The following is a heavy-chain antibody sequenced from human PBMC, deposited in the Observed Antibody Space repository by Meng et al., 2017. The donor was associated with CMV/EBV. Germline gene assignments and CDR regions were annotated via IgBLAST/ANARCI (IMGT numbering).Heavy chain of an antibody. J-gene: IGHJ5*02. D-gene: IGHD2-2*01. CDR3: ARGPSIVVVHNWFDP. CDR2: INPRGGST. CDR1: GYPFTSYY. Sequence: SGYPFTSYYMHWVRQAPGQGLEWMGIINPRGGSTSYAQKFQGRVTMTRDTSTSTVYMELSSLRSEDTAVYYCARGPSIVVVHNWFDPWGQGTLVTVSS. V-gene: IGHV1-46*01.